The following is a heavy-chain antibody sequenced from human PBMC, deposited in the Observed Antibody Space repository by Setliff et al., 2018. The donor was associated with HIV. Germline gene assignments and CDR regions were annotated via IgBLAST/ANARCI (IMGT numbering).Heavy chain of an antibody. V-gene: IGHV3-74*01. Sequence: GGSLRLSCAASGFTFSSYWIHWVRQAPGKGLVWVSRISADGSDTSCADSVKGRFTISRDNAMNTAYLQMNSLRGEDTALYYCSLGYCSGGSCYSDPEVAFDIWGQGTMVTVSS. J-gene: IGHJ3*02. D-gene: IGHD2-15*01. CDR3: SLGYCSGGSCYSDPEVAFDI. CDR2: ISADGSDT. CDR1: GFTFSSYW.